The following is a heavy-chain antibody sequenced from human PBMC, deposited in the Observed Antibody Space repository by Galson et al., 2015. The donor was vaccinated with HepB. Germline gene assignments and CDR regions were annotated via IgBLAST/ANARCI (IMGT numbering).Heavy chain of an antibody. Sequence: SVKVSCKASGYTFTGYGISWVRQAPGQGLEWMGWISAYNGNTNYAQKLQGRVTMTTDTSTSTAYMELRSLRSDDTAVYYCARDDGSSWYHPFILYYYGMDVWGQGTTVTVSS. CDR2: ISAYNGNT. CDR1: GYTFTGYG. D-gene: IGHD6-13*01. V-gene: IGHV1-18*01. J-gene: IGHJ6*02. CDR3: ARDDGSSWYHPFILYYYGMDV.